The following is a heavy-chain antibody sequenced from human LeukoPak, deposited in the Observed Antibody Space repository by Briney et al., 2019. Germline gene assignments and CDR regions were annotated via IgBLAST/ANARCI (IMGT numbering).Heavy chain of an antibody. CDR3: ARSDGYFDY. Sequence: SETLSLTCTVSGGSISSGGYYWSWIRQHPGKGLEWIGYIYFSGSTYYNPSLKSRVTMSVDTSIHQFSLKLSSVTAAGTAVYYCARSDGYFDYWGQGTLVTVSS. J-gene: IGHJ4*03. D-gene: IGHD5-24*01. CDR2: IYFSGST. CDR1: GGSISSGGYY. V-gene: IGHV4-31*03.